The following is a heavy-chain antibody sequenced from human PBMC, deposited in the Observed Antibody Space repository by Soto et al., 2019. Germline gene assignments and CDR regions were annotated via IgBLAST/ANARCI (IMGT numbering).Heavy chain of an antibody. CDR2: IYYSGST. D-gene: IGHD5-12*01. CDR3: ARGGGVDIVATIWYYYYYGMDV. J-gene: IGHJ6*02. V-gene: IGHV4-59*01. Sequence: SETLSLTCTVSGGSISSYYWSWIRQPPGKGLEWIGYIYYSGSTNYNPSLKSRVTISVDTSKNQFSLKLSSVTAADTAVYYCARGGGVDIVATIWYYYYYGMDVWGQGTTVTISS. CDR1: GGSISSYY.